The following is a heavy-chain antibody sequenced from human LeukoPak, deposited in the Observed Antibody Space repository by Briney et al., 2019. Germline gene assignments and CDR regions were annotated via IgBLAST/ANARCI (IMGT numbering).Heavy chain of an antibody. CDR1: GYTLTELS. J-gene: IGHJ4*02. V-gene: IGHV1-24*01. D-gene: IGHD3-16*01. CDR3: ATDLGEAAGLQNFDY. Sequence: GASVKVSCKVSGYTLTELSMHWVRQAPGKGLEWMGGFDPEDGETIYAQKFQGRVTMTEDTSTDTAYMELSSLRSEDTAVYYCATDLGEAAGLQNFDYWGQGTLVTVSS. CDR2: FDPEDGET.